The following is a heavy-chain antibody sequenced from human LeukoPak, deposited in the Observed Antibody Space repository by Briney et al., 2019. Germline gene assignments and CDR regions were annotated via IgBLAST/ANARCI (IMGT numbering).Heavy chain of an antibody. V-gene: IGHV1-18*01. CDR3: ARDLSAVAANKYFQH. CDR2: ISAYNGNT. D-gene: IGHD6-19*01. Sequence: ASVKVSCKASGYTFTSYGISWVRQAPGQGLEWMGWISAYNGNTNYAQKLRGRVTMTTDTSTSTAYMELRSLRSDDTAVYYCARDLSAVAANKYFQHWGQGTLVTVSS. J-gene: IGHJ1*01. CDR1: GYTFTSYG.